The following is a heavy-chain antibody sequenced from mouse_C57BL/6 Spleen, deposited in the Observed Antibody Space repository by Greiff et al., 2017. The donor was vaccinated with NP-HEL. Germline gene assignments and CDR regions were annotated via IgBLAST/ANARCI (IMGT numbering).Heavy chain of an antibody. CDR2: IDPEDGDT. CDR3: TGYYGSSYRDYAMDY. Sequence: EVQLQQSGAELVRPGASVKLSCTASGFNIKDYYMHWVKQRPEQGLEWIGRIDPEDGDTEYAPKFQGKATMTADTSSNTAYLQLSSLTSEDTAVYYCTGYYGSSYRDYAMDYWGQGTSVTVSS. D-gene: IGHD1-1*01. CDR1: GFNIKDYY. J-gene: IGHJ4*01. V-gene: IGHV14-1*01.